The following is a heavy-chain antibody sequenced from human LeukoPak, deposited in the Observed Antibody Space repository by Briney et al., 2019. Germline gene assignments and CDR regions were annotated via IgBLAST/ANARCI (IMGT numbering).Heavy chain of an antibody. J-gene: IGHJ4*02. V-gene: IGHV3-7*03. CDR3: ARDLGYDILTGYLDY. D-gene: IGHD3-9*01. CDR1: GFTFSSYW. CDR2: IKQDGSEK. Sequence: GGSLRLSCAASGFTFSSYWMSWVRQAPGKGLEWVANIKQDGSEKYYVDSVKGRFTISRDNAENSLYLQMNSLRAEDTAVYYCARDLGYDILTGYLDYWGQGTLVTVSS.